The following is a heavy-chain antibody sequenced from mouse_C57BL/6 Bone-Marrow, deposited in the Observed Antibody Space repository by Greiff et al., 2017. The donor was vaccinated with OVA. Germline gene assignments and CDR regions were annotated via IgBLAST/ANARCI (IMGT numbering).Heavy chain of an antibody. CDR1: GYTFTSYG. J-gene: IGHJ3*01. V-gene: IGHV1-81*01. Sequence: QVQLQQSGAELARPGASVKLSCKASGYTFTSYGISWVKQRTGQGLEWIGEIYPRSGNTYYNEKFKGKATLTADKSSSTAYMELRSLTSEDSAVYFCARVYYYGSSYAWFAYWGQGTLVTVSA. CDR2: IYPRSGNT. CDR3: ARVYYYGSSYAWFAY. D-gene: IGHD1-1*01.